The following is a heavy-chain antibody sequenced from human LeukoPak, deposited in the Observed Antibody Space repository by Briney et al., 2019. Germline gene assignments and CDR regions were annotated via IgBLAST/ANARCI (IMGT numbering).Heavy chain of an antibody. J-gene: IGHJ4*02. CDR2: IFSRGGA. Sequence: PSETPSLTCAVSGGSITGFFWTWIRQPAGEGLQYIGRIFSRGGANYNPSLQSRVAMSVDTSQNLFSLKLTSVTAADTAVYFCARVATPDVSSPLDFWGQGILVTVSS. CDR3: ARVATPDVSSPLDF. D-gene: IGHD6-19*01. CDR1: GGSITGFF. V-gene: IGHV4-4*07.